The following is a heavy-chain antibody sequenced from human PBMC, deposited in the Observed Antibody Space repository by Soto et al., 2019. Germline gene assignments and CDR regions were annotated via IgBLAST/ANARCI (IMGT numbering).Heavy chain of an antibody. CDR3: KRDGGGRGGF. CDR2: TNQHGTII. D-gene: IGHD3-16*01. CDR1: GFTFSNYW. J-gene: IGHJ4*02. V-gene: IGHV3-74*01. Sequence: EVQLVESGGGLVQPGGSLRLSCEASGFTFSNYWFHWVRQAPGKGLVWVSRTNQHGTIIDYADFAKGRFTISRDNAKNMLYQKMNGRRAEDRVVYYCKRDGGGRGGFWGQGTLVTVSS.